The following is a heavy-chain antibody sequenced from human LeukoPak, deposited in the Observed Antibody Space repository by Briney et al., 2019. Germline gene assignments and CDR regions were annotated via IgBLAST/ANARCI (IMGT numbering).Heavy chain of an antibody. D-gene: IGHD1-26*01. CDR1: GFTISSYW. CDR3: ARVSTYSAIDY. Sequence: GGSLRLSCAASGFTISSYWMHWVRQGPGKGLVWVSSINSDGSSTSYADSVKGRFTISRDNAKNTLYLQMNSLRAEDTAVHYCARVSTYSAIDYWGQGTLVTVSS. V-gene: IGHV3-74*01. CDR2: INSDGSST. J-gene: IGHJ4*02.